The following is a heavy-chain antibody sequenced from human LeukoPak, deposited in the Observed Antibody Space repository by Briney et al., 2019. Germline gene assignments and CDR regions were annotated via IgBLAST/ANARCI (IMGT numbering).Heavy chain of an antibody. Sequence: GRSRRLSCAASGFTFDDYAMHWVRQAPGKGLEWVSGISWNSGSIGYADSVKGRFTISRDNAKNSLYLQMNSLRAEDTALYYCTKALTVVTPLDYWGQGTLVTVSS. J-gene: IGHJ4*02. D-gene: IGHD4-23*01. CDR2: ISWNSGSI. CDR3: TKALTVVTPLDY. CDR1: GFTFDDYA. V-gene: IGHV3-9*01.